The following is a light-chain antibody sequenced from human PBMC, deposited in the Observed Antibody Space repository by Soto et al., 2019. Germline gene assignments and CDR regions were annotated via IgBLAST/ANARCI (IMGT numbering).Light chain of an antibody. CDR2: GAS. V-gene: IGKV3-20*01. CDR1: QSVSSSY. CDR3: QQFGNSPYT. J-gene: IGKJ2*01. Sequence: EIVLTQSPGTLSLSPGERATLSCRASQSVSSSYLAWYQQKPGQTPRLLIYGASSRATGIPDRFSGSGSGTDFDLTIIRLEPEDFAVYYCQQFGNSPYTFGQGTKLDIK.